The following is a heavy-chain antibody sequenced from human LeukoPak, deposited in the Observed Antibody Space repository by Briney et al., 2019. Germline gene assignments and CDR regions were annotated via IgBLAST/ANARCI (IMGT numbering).Heavy chain of an antibody. D-gene: IGHD6-19*01. J-gene: IGHJ4*02. CDR3: ARDSWVEQWLVRSGYYFDY. Sequence: ASVKVSCKASGYTFTSYGISWVRRAPGQGLEWMGWISAYNGNTNYAQKLQGRVTMTTDTSTSTAYMELRSLRSDDTAVYYCARDSWVEQWLVRSGYYFDYWGRGTLVTVSS. CDR2: ISAYNGNT. V-gene: IGHV1-18*01. CDR1: GYTFTSYG.